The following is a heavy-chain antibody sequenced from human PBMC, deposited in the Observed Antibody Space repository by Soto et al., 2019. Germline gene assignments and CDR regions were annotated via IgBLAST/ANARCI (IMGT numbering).Heavy chain of an antibody. J-gene: IGHJ5*02. Sequence: QVQLVESGGGVVQPGRSLRLSCAASGFTFSSYGMHWVRQAPGKGLEWVAVIWYDGSNKYYADSVKGRFTISRDNSKNTLYLQMNSLRAEDTAVYYCARGPYCSSTSCYNNWFDPWGQGTLVTVSS. V-gene: IGHV3-33*01. CDR1: GFTFSSYG. D-gene: IGHD2-2*02. CDR3: ARGPYCSSTSCYNNWFDP. CDR2: IWYDGSNK.